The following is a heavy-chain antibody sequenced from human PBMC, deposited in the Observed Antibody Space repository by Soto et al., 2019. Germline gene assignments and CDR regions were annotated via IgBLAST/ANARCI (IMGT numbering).Heavy chain of an antibody. D-gene: IGHD3-10*01. V-gene: IGHV3-23*01. CDR1: GFTFGTTD. J-gene: IGHJ5*02. Sequence: QLLQSGGGLVQPWGSLTLSCAASGFTFGTTDMSWVRQAPGEGLEWVSTIDGSGGITYYADSVKGRFTSSRDNSRNTVYLQMNSLRGDDTALYYCVKNSGWFNTWGQGALVTVSS. CDR2: IDGSGGIT. CDR3: VKNSGWFNT.